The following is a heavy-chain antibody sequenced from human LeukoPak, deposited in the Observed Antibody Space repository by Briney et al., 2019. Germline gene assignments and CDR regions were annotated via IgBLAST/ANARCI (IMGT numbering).Heavy chain of an antibody. D-gene: IGHD3-22*01. J-gene: IGHJ4*02. CDR2: IYYSGST. CDR3: ARDNYYDSSGYYS. Sequence: PSETLSLTCTVSGGSISSYYWSWIRQPPGKGLEWIGYIYYSGSTNYNPSLKSRVTISVDTSKNQFSLKLSSVTAADTAVYYCARDNYYDSSGYYSWGQGILVTVSS. CDR1: GGSISSYY. V-gene: IGHV4-59*01.